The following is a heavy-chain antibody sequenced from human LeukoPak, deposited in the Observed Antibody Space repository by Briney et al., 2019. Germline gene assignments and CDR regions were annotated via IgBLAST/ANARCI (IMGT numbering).Heavy chain of an antibody. CDR3: ARGGDWCSSTSCYPYYFDY. CDR1: GYTFTRYY. J-gene: IGHJ4*02. Sequence: ASVKVSCKASGYTFTRYYMHWVRQAPGQGLEWMGRINPNSGGTNYAQKFQGRVTMTRDTSISTAYMELSRLRSDDTAVYYCARGGDWCSSTSCYPYYFDYWGQGTLVTVSS. CDR2: INPNSGGT. V-gene: IGHV1-2*06. D-gene: IGHD2-2*01.